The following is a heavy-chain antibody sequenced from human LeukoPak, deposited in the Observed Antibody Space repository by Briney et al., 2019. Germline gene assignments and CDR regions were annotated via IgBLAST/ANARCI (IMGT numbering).Heavy chain of an antibody. J-gene: IGHJ4*02. V-gene: IGHV3-21*01. Sequence: GGSLRLSCVASGLNFDDSAMHWVRQAPGKGLEWLSSITSSSNYIYYADSVKGRFTISRDNVQNSLYLQMNSLRAEDTAMYYCARDRGYFDNWGQGTLVTVSS. CDR2: ITSSSNYI. CDR1: GLNFDDSA. CDR3: ARDRGYFDN.